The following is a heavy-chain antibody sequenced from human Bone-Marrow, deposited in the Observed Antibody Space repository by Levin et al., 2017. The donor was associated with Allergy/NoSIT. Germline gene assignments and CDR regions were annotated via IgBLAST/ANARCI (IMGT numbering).Heavy chain of an antibody. CDR2: VNPNSGAT. D-gene: IGHD3-3*01. CDR3: ARDSELWSACFDY. Sequence: ASVKVSCKASGYTFSGHYMHWVRQVPGRGLEWMGWVNPNSGATNSAQKFQGRVTITWDASISTAYMELSTLTSDDTAVYYCARDSELWSACFDYWGQGTLVTVSS. CDR1: GYTFSGHY. J-gene: IGHJ4*02. V-gene: IGHV1-2*02.